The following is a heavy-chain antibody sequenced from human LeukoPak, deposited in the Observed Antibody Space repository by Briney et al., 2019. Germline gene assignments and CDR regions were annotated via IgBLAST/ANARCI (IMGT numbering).Heavy chain of an antibody. CDR1: GFTFSNYA. CDR3: ARGSDMVRGVIDSFDY. CDR2: ISGSGGST. J-gene: IGHJ4*02. Sequence: GGSLRLSCAASGFTFSNYAMSWVRQAPGKGLEWVSGISGSGGSTFYADSVKGRFTISRENSKKMLYLQMNSLRAEDTAVYYCARGSDMVRGVIDSFDYWGQGTLVTVSS. D-gene: IGHD3-10*01. V-gene: IGHV3-23*01.